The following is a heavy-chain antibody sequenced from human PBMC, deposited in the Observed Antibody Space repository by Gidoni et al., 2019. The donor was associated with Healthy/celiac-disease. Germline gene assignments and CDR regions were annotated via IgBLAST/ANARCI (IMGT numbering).Heavy chain of an antibody. CDR3: ARGSYYDSSGYNLDY. D-gene: IGHD3-22*01. CDR2: IIPILGIA. J-gene: IGHJ4*02. Sequence: QVHLVQSAAEEKKAGSEVKVSCKDEGGTSSSYTISWVRQAPGQGLERMGRIIPILGIANYAQKYQGRVTITADNSTSTAYMELSSLRSEDTAVYYCARGSYYDSSGYNLDYWGQGTLVTVSS. CDR1: GGTSSSYT. V-gene: IGHV1-69*02.